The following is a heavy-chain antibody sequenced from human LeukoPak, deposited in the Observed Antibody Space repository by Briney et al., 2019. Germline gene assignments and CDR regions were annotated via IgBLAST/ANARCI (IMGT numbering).Heavy chain of an antibody. D-gene: IGHD6-19*01. CDR2: ISYDGSNN. Sequence: TRGSLRLSCAASGLSFSRHGMHWVCQAPGKGLEWVAVISYDGSNNYYADSVKGRFTISRDNSKNTLYLQMNSLRAEDTAVYDCARNTTMNGWYSSGHFDYWGQGTLVTVTS. CDR3: ARNTTMNGWYSSGHFDY. V-gene: IGHV3-30*03. J-gene: IGHJ4*02. CDR1: GLSFSRHG.